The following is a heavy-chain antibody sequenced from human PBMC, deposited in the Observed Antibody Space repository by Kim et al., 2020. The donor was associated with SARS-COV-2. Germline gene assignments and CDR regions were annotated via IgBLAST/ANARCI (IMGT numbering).Heavy chain of an antibody. D-gene: IGHD3-10*01. CDR1: GFTFSSYS. J-gene: IGHJ6*04. Sequence: GGSLRLSCAASGFTFSSYSMNWVRQAPGKGLEWVSSISSSSSDIYYADSVKGRFTISRDNAKNSLYLQMNSLRAEDTAVYYCARDQNPVPTNYGSYYYYGMDVWGEGATVTVSS. V-gene: IGHV3-21*01. CDR2: ISSSSSDI. CDR3: ARDQNPVPTNYGSYYYYGMDV.